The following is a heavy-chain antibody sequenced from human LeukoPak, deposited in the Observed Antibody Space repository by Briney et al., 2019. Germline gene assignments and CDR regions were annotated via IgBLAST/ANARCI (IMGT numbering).Heavy chain of an antibody. CDR2: INPNSGGT. J-gene: IGHJ4*02. CDR3: ARDDRGYYDYIWGSYRYTGLDY. Sequence: ASVKVSCKASGYTFTGYYMHWVRQAPGQALEWMGWINPNSGGTNYAQKFQGRVTMTRDTSISTAYMELNRLRSDDTAVYYCARDDRGYYDYIWGSYRYTGLDYWGQGTLVTVSS. CDR1: GYTFTGYY. V-gene: IGHV1-2*02. D-gene: IGHD3-16*02.